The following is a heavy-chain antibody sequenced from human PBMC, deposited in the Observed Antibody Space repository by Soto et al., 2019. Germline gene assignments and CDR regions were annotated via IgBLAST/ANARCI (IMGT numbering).Heavy chain of an antibody. J-gene: IGHJ6*02. Sequence: ASLKVSCKVSGYTLTELSMHWVRHAPGKGLEWMGGFDTEDGETIYAQKFQGRVTMTEDTSTDTAYMELSSLRSEDTAVYYCARGYDFWSGYYYPYGMDVWGQGTTVTVSS. D-gene: IGHD3-3*01. CDR3: ARGYDFWSGYYYPYGMDV. CDR1: GYTLTELS. V-gene: IGHV1-24*01. CDR2: FDTEDGET.